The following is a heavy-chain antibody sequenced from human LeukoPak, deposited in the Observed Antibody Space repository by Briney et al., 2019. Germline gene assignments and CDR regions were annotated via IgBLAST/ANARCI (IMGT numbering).Heavy chain of an antibody. CDR3: ARLTGVDTPGYNWFDP. V-gene: IGHV4-59*01. CDR1: RGSIGKYY. Sequence: PSETLSLTCTVSRGSIGKYYWSWIRQPPGKGLEWIAYIYYSGSANYNPSLKSRVTISVDTSKNQFSLKLRSVTAADTAAYYCARLTGVDTPGYNWFDPWGQGILVTVSS. J-gene: IGHJ5*02. D-gene: IGHD1-1*01. CDR2: IYYSGSA.